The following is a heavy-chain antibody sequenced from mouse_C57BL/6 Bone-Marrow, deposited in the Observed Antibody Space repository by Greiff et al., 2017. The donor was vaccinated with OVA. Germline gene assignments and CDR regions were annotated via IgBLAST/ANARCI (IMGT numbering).Heavy chain of an antibody. V-gene: IGHV3-6*01. D-gene: IGHD1-1*01. Sequence: VQLKESGPGLVKPSQSLSLTCSVTGYSITSGYYWNWIRQFPGNKLEWMGYISYDGSNNYNPSLKNRISITRDTSKNQFFLKLNSVTTEDTATYYCARDTGPYYAMDYWGQGTSVTVSS. CDR3: ARDTGPYYAMDY. CDR2: ISYDGSN. CDR1: GYSITSGYY. J-gene: IGHJ4*01.